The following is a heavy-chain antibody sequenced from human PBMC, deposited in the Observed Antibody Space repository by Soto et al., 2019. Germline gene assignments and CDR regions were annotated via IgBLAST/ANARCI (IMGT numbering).Heavy chain of an antibody. J-gene: IGHJ6*02. V-gene: IGHV1-18*01. CDR2: INTYNGNT. D-gene: IGHD3-16*01. Sequence: QVQLVQSGAEVKNPGASVKVSCKASGYTFTRYGIGWARQAPGQGLEWMGWINTYNGNTNYAQNVQGRVTLTTDTXXSTAYIELRSLRSNDTAIYNCAMVDVYVTPNPQDVWGQGTTVIVSS. CDR3: AMVDVYVTPNPQDV. CDR1: GYTFTRYG.